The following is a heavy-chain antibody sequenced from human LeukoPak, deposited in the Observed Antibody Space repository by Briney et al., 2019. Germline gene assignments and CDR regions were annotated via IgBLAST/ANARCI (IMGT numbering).Heavy chain of an antibody. J-gene: IGHJ4*02. V-gene: IGHV1-2*02. D-gene: IGHD3-22*01. CDR2: INPNSGGT. Sequence: ASVKVSCKASGYTFTGYYMHWVRQAPGQGLEWMGWINPNSGGTNYAQKFQGRVTMTRDTSISTAYMELSRLRSDDTAVYYCARDRAHYYDSGGQLDYWGQGTLVTVSS. CDR3: ARDRAHYYDSGGQLDY. CDR1: GYTFTGYY.